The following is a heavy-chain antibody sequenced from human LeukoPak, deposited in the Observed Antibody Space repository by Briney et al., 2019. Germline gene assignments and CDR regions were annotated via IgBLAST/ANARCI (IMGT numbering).Heavy chain of an antibody. V-gene: IGHV1-46*01. D-gene: IGHD3-3*01. Sequence: ASVKVSCKASGYTFTSYYMHWVRQAPGQGLEWMGIINPSGGSTSYAQKFQGRVTMTRDMSTSTVYMELSSLRSEDTAVYYCARDLNTIFGVVSFGGFDYWGQGTLVTVSS. J-gene: IGHJ4*02. CDR3: ARDLNTIFGVVSFGGFDY. CDR2: INPSGGST. CDR1: GYTFTSYY.